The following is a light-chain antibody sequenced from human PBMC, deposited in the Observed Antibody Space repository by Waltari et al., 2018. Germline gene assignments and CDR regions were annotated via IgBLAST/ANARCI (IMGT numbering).Light chain of an antibody. CDR2: RNN. CDR3: AAWDDTLSAVL. CDR1: RSNIGINY. V-gene: IGLV1-47*01. Sequence: QSVLTQPPSASGTPGQRATISCSGSRSNIGINYVFWYQHLPGTTPKLLIYRNNQRPSGVPDRFSGSKSGTSASLAISGLRSEDEADYYCAAWDDTLSAVLFGGGTNLTVL. J-gene: IGLJ3*02.